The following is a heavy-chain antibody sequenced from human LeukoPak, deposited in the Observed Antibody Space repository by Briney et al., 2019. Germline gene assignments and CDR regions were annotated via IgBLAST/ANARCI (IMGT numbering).Heavy chain of an antibody. CDR3: AKVSGNTMIVVAYSWDY. CDR1: GYTFTGYY. J-gene: IGHJ4*02. Sequence: ASVKVSCKASGYTFTGYYMHWVRQAPGQGLEWMGWINPNSGGTNYAQKFQGRVTMTRDTSISTAYMELSRLRSDDTAVYYCAKVSGNTMIVVAYSWDYWGQGTLVTVSS. CDR2: INPNSGGT. V-gene: IGHV1-2*02. D-gene: IGHD3-22*01.